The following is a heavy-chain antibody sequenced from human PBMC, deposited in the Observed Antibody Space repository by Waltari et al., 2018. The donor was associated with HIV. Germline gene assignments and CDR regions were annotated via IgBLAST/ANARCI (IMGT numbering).Heavy chain of an antibody. Sequence: QVQLVESGGGLVQPGGSLRLSCAASGFLVRDFAIHWVRQAPGKGLEWVAVISRDGSSKYYADSVQGRFTISRDNSKNSLHLHMNSLRPKDTAVYYCAREGIVAAPFDFWGLGTLVTVSS. CDR1: GFLVRDFA. D-gene: IGHD2-15*01. V-gene: IGHV3-30*11. CDR3: AREGIVAAPFDF. J-gene: IGHJ4*02. CDR2: ISRDGSSK.